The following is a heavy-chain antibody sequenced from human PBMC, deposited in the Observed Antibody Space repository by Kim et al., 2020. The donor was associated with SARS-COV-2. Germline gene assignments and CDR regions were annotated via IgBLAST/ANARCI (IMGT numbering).Heavy chain of an antibody. Sequence: DYAVSVKSRRHINTDTSKNQFSLQLNSVNPEDTAVYYCARMSQQLIVNDYWGQGTLVTVSS. V-gene: IGHV6-1*01. D-gene: IGHD6-13*01. J-gene: IGHJ4*02. CDR3: ARMSQQLIVNDY.